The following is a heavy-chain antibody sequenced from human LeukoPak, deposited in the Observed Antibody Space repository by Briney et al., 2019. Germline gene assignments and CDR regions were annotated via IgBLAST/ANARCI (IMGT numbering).Heavy chain of an antibody. CDR3: ARTKWLRLIYRAFDM. Sequence: GGSLRLSCAASGFTFSSYEMNWVRQAPGKGLEWVSYISSSGSTIYYADSVKGRFTISRDNAKNSLYLQMNSLRAEDTAVYYCARTKWLRLIYRAFDMWGQGTMVTVSS. V-gene: IGHV3-48*03. J-gene: IGHJ3*02. D-gene: IGHD5-12*01. CDR2: ISSSGSTI. CDR1: GFTFSSYE.